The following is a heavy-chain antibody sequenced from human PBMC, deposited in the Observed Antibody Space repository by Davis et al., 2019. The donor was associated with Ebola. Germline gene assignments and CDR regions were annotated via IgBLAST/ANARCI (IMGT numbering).Heavy chain of an antibody. Sequence: PGGSLRLSCIASGFTFSRYWMSWVRQAPGKGLEWVANIKQDGSEKYYVDSVKGRFTISRDNAKNSLYLQMNSLRAEDTALYYCAKDHDSSGLYFQHWGQGTLVTVSS. D-gene: IGHD3-22*01. CDR3: AKDHDSSGLYFQH. J-gene: IGHJ1*01. V-gene: IGHV3-7*03. CDR2: IKQDGSEK. CDR1: GFTFSRYW.